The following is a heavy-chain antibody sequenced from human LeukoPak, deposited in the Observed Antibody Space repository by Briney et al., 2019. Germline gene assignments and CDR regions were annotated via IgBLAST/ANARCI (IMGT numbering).Heavy chain of an antibody. CDR3: AREPYSSSSAFDY. CDR1: GYTFTSYD. D-gene: IGHD6-6*01. V-gene: IGHV1-8*01. J-gene: IGHJ4*02. Sequence: ASVKVSCKASGYTFTSYDINWVRQATGQGLEWMGWMNPNSGNTGYAQKFQGRVTMTRNTSISTAYTELSSLRSEDTAVYYCAREPYSSSSAFDYWGQGTLVTVSS. CDR2: MNPNSGNT.